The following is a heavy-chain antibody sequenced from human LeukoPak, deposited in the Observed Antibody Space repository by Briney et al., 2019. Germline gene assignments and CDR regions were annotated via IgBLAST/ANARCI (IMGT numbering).Heavy chain of an antibody. CDR2: IKQDGSEK. Sequence: PGGSLRLSCAASGFTFSDYSMTWVRQAPGKGLEWVANIKQDGSEKYHVDSVKGRFTISRDNAKNSLYLQMNSLRAEDTAVYYCARAAGDYWGQGTLVTVSS. V-gene: IGHV3-7*05. CDR3: ARAAGDY. D-gene: IGHD6-13*01. CDR1: GFTFSDYS. J-gene: IGHJ4*02.